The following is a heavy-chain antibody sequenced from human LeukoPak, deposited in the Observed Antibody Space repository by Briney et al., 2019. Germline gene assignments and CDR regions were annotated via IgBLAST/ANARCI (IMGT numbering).Heavy chain of an antibody. Sequence: PSETLSLTCSVSGGSVSSYYWSWIRQSPGKGLEWIGYIHNSGRTNYNPSLESRVTGFVDTSKNQVSLRLSSVTAADTAVYYCARHGTISSESYFDYWGQGALVTVSS. CDR3: ARHGTISSESYFDY. CDR1: GGSVSSYY. J-gene: IGHJ4*02. V-gene: IGHV4-59*08. D-gene: IGHD1-14*01. CDR2: IHNSGRT.